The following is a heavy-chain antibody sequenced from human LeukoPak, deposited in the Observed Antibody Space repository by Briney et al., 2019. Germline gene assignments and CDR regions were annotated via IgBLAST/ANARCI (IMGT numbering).Heavy chain of an antibody. D-gene: IGHD5-18*01. CDR1: GGSISSYY. CDR2: INYSGST. V-gene: IGHV4-59*01. CDR3: ARTTEGGYTYDYFYYHYMDV. J-gene: IGHJ6*03. Sequence: SETLSLTCTVSGGSISSYYRSWIRQPPGKGLEWVGYINYSGSTNYNPSLKSRVTISVASSKNQFSLKLSSVTAADTAVYYCARTTEGGYTYDYFYYHYMDVWGKGTTVTISS.